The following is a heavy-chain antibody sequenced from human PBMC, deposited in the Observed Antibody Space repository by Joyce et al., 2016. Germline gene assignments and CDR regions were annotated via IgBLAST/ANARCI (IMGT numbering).Heavy chain of an antibody. J-gene: IGHJ4*02. CDR1: GNSLTSGGYY. CDR2: TFFTGNA. Sequence: TCTVSGNSLTSGGYYWTWIRQLPGNSLEWIGYTFFTGNAYYNPSLESRATISVDTSKNQFSLTLKSVTPADTAVYFCARAFGRAAHFDYWGPGTLVTVSS. CDR3: ARAFGRAAHFDY. D-gene: IGHD6-6*01. V-gene: IGHV4-31*03.